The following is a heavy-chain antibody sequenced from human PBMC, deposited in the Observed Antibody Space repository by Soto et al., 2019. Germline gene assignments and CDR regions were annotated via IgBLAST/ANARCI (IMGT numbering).Heavy chain of an antibody. Sequence: SETLSLTCAVSGGSISSGGYSWSWIRQPPGKGLEWIGYIYHSGSTYYNPSLKSRVTISVDRSKNQFSLKLSSVTAADTAVYYCARLDIVIVPGWGTTNYWGQGTLVTVSS. CDR2: IYHSGST. D-gene: IGHD2-2*03. V-gene: IGHV4-30-2*01. CDR3: ARLDIVIVPGWGTTNY. CDR1: GGSISSGGYS. J-gene: IGHJ4*02.